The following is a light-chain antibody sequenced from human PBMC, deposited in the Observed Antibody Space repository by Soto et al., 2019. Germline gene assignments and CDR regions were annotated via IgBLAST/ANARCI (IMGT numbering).Light chain of an antibody. Sequence: EIVLTQSPVTLSLSPGDTATLSCRASESVVRYLAWYQQKPGQAPRLLMYDTSKRATGIPARFSGSGYGRDFTLTISSLEPEDFAVYYCQQRSNWPLTLGGGTKAEIK. CDR3: QQRSNWPLT. CDR2: DTS. V-gene: IGKV3-11*02. CDR1: ESVVRY. J-gene: IGKJ4*01.